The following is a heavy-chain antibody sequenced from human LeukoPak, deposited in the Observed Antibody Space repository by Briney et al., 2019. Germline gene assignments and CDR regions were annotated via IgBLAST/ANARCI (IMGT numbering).Heavy chain of an antibody. CDR3: ARQFRDSSGYYSYYFDY. CDR2: IYPGDSDT. D-gene: IGHD3-22*01. CDR1: GYSFTTYW. J-gene: IGHJ4*02. Sequence: GESLKISCKGSGYSFTTYWIGWVRQMPGRGLEWIGTIYPGDSDTRYSPSFQGQVTISADKSISTAYLQWSSLKASDTAMYYCARQFRDSSGYYSYYFDYWGQGTLVTVSS. V-gene: IGHV5-51*01.